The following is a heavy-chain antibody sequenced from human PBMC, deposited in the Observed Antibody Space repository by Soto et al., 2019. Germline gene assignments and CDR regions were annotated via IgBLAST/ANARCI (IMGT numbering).Heavy chain of an antibody. D-gene: IGHD6-19*01. CDR1: GYTFTSYG. V-gene: IGHV1-18*04. CDR2: ISPYTGNT. CDR3: AREKGKAVTGTYYYYGMDV. J-gene: IGHJ6*02. Sequence: QVQLVQSGAEVKRPGASLKVSCKASGYTFTSYGINWVRQAPGQGLEWMGWISPYTGNTNYAQEFQGRVTMTADTSTSTAYMGLRRLRSDDTAVYYCAREKGKAVTGTYYYYGMDVWGQGTTVTVSS.